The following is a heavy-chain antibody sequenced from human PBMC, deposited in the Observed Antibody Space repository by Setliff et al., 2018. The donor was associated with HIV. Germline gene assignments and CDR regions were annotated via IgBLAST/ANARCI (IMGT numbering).Heavy chain of an antibody. CDR1: GGTSSNYG. J-gene: IGHJ5*02. V-gene: IGHV1-69*05. CDR3: ARDFGGYCSSMSCPGLFDP. D-gene: IGHD2-2*01. Sequence: GASVKVSCKASGGTSSNYGMSWVRQAPGQGLEWMGGIIPISGTANYAQKFQGRVTITTDESTSTAYMELSGLRSEDTAVYYCARDFGGYCSSMSCPGLFDPWGQGTLVTVSS. CDR2: IIPISGTA.